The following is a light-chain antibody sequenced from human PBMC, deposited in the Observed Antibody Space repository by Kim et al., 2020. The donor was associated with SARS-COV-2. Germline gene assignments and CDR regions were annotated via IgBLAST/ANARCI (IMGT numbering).Light chain of an antibody. CDR1: GWGERG. J-gene: IGLJ2*01. V-gene: IGLV3-1*01. CDR3: QAWDSSTADVV. Sequence: AGQGGSSAGAGDGWGERGGGWDEEEPGEAPVGVSEQDSRRRAGGPGGVAGSNSGNTATLTISGTQAMDEADYYCQAWDSSTADVVFGGGTQLTVL. CDR2: QDS.